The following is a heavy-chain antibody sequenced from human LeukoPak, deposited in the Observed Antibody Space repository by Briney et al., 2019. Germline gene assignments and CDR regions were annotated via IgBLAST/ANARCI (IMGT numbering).Heavy chain of an antibody. V-gene: IGHV4-30-4*08. J-gene: IGHJ4*02. CDR2: IYYSGST. CDR1: GGSISSGDYY. D-gene: IGHD6-13*01. CDR3: ARDHIAAAGTIDY. Sequence: SRTLSLTCTVSGGSISSGDYYWSWIRQPPGKGLEWIGYIYYSGSTYYNPSPKSRVTISVDTSKNQFSLKLSSVTAADTAVYYCARDHIAAAGTIDYWGQGTLVTVSS.